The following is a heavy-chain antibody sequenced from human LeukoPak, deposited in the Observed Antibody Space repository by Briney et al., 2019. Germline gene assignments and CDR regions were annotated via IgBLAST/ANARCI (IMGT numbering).Heavy chain of an antibody. CDR3: ARGGVAGPSDY. J-gene: IGHJ4*02. V-gene: IGHV3-48*03. Sequence: PGGSLRLSCAASGFTFSSYEMNWVRQAPGKGLEWVSYISSSGSTICYADSVKGRFTISRDNAKNSLYLQMNSLRAEDTAVYYCARGGVAGPSDYWGQGTLATVSS. D-gene: IGHD6-19*01. CDR2: ISSSGSTI. CDR1: GFTFSSYE.